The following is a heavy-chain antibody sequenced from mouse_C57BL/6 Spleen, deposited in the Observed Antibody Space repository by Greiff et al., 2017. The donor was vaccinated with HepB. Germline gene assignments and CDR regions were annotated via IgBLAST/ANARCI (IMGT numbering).Heavy chain of an antibody. V-gene: IGHV1-53*01. CDR1: GYTFTSYW. CDR3: ARGEFITTVRGAMDY. D-gene: IGHD1-1*01. Sequence: VQLQQPGTELVKPGASVKLSCKASGYTFTSYWMHWVKQRPGQGLEWLGNINPSNGGTNYNEKFKSKATLTVDKSSRTAYMQLSSLTYEDSAVYYCARGEFITTVRGAMDYWGQGTSVTVSS. CDR2: INPSNGGT. J-gene: IGHJ4*01.